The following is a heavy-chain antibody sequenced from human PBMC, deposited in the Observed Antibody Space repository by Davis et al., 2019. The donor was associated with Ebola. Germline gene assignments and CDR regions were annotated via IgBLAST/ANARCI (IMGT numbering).Heavy chain of an antibody. CDR3: ADGPTYYYMDV. J-gene: IGHJ6*03. Sequence: PSETLSPTCNVSGGSISSSSYYWAWIRQTPGKGLEWIGSIHYTGSAYYNPSLKSRVSISVDTAKNQFSLNVSTVTAADTAVYYCADGPTYYYMDVWGKGTTVTVSS. CDR2: IHYTGSA. CDR1: GGSISSSSYY. V-gene: IGHV4-39*07.